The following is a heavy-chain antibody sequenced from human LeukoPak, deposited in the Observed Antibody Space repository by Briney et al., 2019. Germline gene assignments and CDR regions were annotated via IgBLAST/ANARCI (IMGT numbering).Heavy chain of an antibody. Sequence: SETLSLTCTVSGGSISSYYWSWIRQPPGKGLEWIGYIYYSGSTNYNPSLKSRVAISVDTSKNQFSLKLSSVTAADTAVYYCAREGGSYGGAFDIWGQGTMVTVSS. D-gene: IGHD1-26*01. CDR3: AREGGSYGGAFDI. CDR1: GGSISSYY. CDR2: IYYSGST. V-gene: IGHV4-59*01. J-gene: IGHJ3*02.